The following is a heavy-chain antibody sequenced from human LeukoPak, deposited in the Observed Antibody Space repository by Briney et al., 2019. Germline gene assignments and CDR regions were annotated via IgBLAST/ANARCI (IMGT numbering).Heavy chain of an antibody. Sequence: TSETLSLTCAVYGGSFSGYYWNWIRQPPGKGLEWIGEINRSGSTNYNPSLKSRVTISVDTSKNQFSLRLSSVTAADTAVYYCARGFLRGYSRGYFDLWGRGTLVTVSS. V-gene: IGHV4-34*01. CDR3: ARGFLRGYSRGYFDL. D-gene: IGHD5-18*01. CDR1: GGSFSGYY. CDR2: INRSGST. J-gene: IGHJ2*01.